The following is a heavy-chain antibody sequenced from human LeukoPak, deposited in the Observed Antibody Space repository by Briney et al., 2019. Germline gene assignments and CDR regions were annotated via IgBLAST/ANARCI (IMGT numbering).Heavy chain of an antibody. V-gene: IGHV1-2*02. CDR1: GYKFTDDY. J-gene: IGHJ4*02. Sequence: ASVKVSCKASGYKFTDDYMHWVRQAPGQGLEFMGWINPDSGFTNYAQKFKGRVTMTRDTSISIAYLEVRSLTSDDTAVYYCAPTAEAYTSWWKVWGQGTLVTVSS. CDR2: INPDSGFT. D-gene: IGHD3-16*01. CDR3: APTAEAYTSWWKV.